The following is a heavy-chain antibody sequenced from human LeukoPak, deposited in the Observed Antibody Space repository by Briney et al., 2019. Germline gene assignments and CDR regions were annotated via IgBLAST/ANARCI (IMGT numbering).Heavy chain of an antibody. CDR2: ISWSSGII. CDR3: ARIGAVAGPDY. CDR1: GFTFDDHG. Sequence: PGGSLRLSCAASGFTFDDHGMHWVRQAPGKGLEWVSGISWSSGIIGYADSVKGRFTISRDNAKNSLYLQMNSLRAEDTAVYYCARIGAVAGPDYWGQGTLVTVSS. J-gene: IGHJ4*02. V-gene: IGHV3-9*01. D-gene: IGHD6-19*01.